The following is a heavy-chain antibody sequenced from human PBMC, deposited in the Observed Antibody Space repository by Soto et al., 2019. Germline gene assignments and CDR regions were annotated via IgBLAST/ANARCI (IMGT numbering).Heavy chain of an antibody. J-gene: IGHJ6*03. CDR1: GYTFTGYY. V-gene: IGHV1-2*04. CDR3: ARSSHYYYYMDV. Sequence: ASVKVSCTASGYTFTGYYMHWVRQAPGQGLEWMGWINPNSGGTNYAQKFQGWVTMTRDTSISTAYMELSRLRSDDTAVYYCARSSHYYYYMDVWGKGTTVTVSS. CDR2: INPNSGGT. D-gene: IGHD6-6*01.